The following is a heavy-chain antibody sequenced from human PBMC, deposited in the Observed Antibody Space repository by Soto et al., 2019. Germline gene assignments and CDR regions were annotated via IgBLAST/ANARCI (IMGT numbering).Heavy chain of an antibody. V-gene: IGHV3-33*01. J-gene: IGHJ6*02. D-gene: IGHD4-4*01. CDR3: ARGFDSNYPHTYGMDV. CDR1: GFTFSSYV. CDR2: IWYDGSNK. Sequence: VQLVESGGGVVQPGRSLRLSCAASGFTFSSYVMDWVRQAPGEGLERVAVIWYDGSNKYYADSVKGRFTISRDNSKNTLYLQMNSLRAEDTAVYYCARGFDSNYPHTYGMDVWGQGTTVTVSS.